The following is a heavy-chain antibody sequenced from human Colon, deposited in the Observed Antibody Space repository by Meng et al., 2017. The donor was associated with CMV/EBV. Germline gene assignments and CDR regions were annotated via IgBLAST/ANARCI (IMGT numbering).Heavy chain of an antibody. J-gene: IGHJ4*02. Sequence: EGQLVESGGGLGKPGGSLRLSCAASGFTFSTYSMNWVRQAPGKGLEWVSSIVSNNNYIYYADSVKGRFTISRDNAKNSVYLQMNSLTVEDTAVYYCARDYSSGFDSWGQGTLVTGSS. CDR2: IVSNNNYI. V-gene: IGHV3-21*01. CDR1: GFTFSTYS. D-gene: IGHD6-19*01. CDR3: ARDYSSGFDS.